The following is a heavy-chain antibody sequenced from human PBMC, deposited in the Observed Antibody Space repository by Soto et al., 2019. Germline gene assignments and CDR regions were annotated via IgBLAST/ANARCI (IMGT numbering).Heavy chain of an antibody. V-gene: IGHV4-39*01. J-gene: IGHJ6*02. D-gene: IGHD3-3*01. CDR2: IYYSGST. Sequence: SETLSLTCTVSGGSISSSSYYWGWIRQPPGKGLEWIGSIYYSGSTYYNPSLKSRVTISVDTSKNQFSLKLSSVTAADTAVYYCPRQIYDFWSGYYLQYYYGMDVWGQGTTVTVSS. CDR1: GGSISSSSYY. CDR3: PRQIYDFWSGYYLQYYYGMDV.